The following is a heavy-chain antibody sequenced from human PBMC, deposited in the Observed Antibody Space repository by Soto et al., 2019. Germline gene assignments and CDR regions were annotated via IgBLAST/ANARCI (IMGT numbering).Heavy chain of an antibody. D-gene: IGHD2-15*01. CDR2: MNPNSGNT. Sequence: VKVSCKASGYTFTSYDINWVRQATGQGLEWMGWMNPNSGNTGYAQKFQGRVTMTRNTSISTAYMELSSLRSEDTAVYYCARIGYCSGGSCYSGGGYYYYMDVWGKGTTVTVSS. J-gene: IGHJ6*03. CDR3: ARIGYCSGGSCYSGGGYYYYMDV. CDR1: GYTFTSYD. V-gene: IGHV1-8*01.